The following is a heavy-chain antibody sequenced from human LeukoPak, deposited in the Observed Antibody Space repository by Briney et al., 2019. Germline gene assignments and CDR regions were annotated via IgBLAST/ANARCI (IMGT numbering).Heavy chain of an antibody. CDR2: INHSGST. V-gene: IGHV4-34*01. CDR1: GGSFSGYY. CDR3: ARGRGAGYYGMDV. D-gene: IGHD4/OR15-4a*01. Sequence: KASETLSLTCAVYGGSFSGYYWSWIRQPPGKGLEWIGEINHSGSTNYNPSLKSRVTISVDTSKNQFSLKLSSVTAADTAVYYCARGRGAGYYGMDVWGQGTTVTVSS. J-gene: IGHJ6*02.